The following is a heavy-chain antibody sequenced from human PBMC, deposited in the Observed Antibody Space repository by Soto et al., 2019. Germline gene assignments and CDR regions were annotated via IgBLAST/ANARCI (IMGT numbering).Heavy chain of an antibody. V-gene: IGHV3-23*01. Sequence: EVHLLESGGDLVQPGGSLRLSCTASGLTFSTYAMSWVRQAPGEGLEWVSAIGGSGTGGRTYYADSVKGRFTISRDNSKNTVYLQMNSLRADDTAVYYWAKSPGGLDGYNSDYYGMDVWGQGTTVTVSS. J-gene: IGHJ6*02. CDR3: AKSPGGLDGYNSDYYGMDV. CDR1: GLTFSTYA. D-gene: IGHD5-12*01. CDR2: IGGSGTGGRT.